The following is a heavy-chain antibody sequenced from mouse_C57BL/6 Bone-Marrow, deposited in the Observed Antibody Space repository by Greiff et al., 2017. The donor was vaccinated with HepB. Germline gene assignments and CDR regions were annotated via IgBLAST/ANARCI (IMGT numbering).Heavy chain of an antibody. CDR3: ASFITTAGFAY. D-gene: IGHD1-1*01. J-gene: IGHJ3*01. Sequence: QVQLQQPGAELVMPGASVKLSCKASGYTFTSYWMHWVKQRPGQGLEWIGEIDPSDSYTNYNQKFKGKSTLTVDKSSSTAYMQLSSLTSEDSAVDYCASFITTAGFAYWGQGTLVTVSA. CDR1: GYTFTSYW. CDR2: IDPSDSYT. V-gene: IGHV1-69*01.